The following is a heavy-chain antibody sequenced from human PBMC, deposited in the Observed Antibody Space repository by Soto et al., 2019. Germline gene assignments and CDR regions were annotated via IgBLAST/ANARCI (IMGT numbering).Heavy chain of an antibody. Sequence: QVQLVQSGAEVKKPGASVKVSCKASGYTFTSYAMHWVRQAPGQRLEWMGWINAGNGNTKYSQKFQGRVTITRDTSASTAYMELSSLRSEDTAVYYCARVSSNYDFWSGYERAWYCDLWGRGTLVTVSS. CDR2: INAGNGNT. D-gene: IGHD3-3*01. V-gene: IGHV1-3*01. CDR1: GYTFTSYA. CDR3: ARVSSNYDFWSGYERAWYCDL. J-gene: IGHJ2*01.